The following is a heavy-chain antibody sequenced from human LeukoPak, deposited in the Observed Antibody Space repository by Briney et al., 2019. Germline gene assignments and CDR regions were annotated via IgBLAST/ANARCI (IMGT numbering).Heavy chain of an antibody. CDR3: ARGTGAYCGGDCYFDY. CDR2: IYYSGTT. D-gene: IGHD2-21*02. V-gene: IGHV4-39*01. Sequence: SETLSLTCTVSGGSVSSGSYYWSWIRQPPGKGLEWIGSIYYSGTTYSNPSLKSRVTISVDTSKNQFSLKLSSVTAADTAVYYCARGTGAYCGGDCYFDYWGQGTLVTVSS. CDR1: GGSVSSGSYY. J-gene: IGHJ4*02.